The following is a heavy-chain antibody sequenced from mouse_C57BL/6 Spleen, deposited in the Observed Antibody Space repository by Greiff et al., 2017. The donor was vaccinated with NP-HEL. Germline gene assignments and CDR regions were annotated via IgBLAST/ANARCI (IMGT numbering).Heavy chain of an antibody. CDR3: ASPGVTGTDYYAMDY. CDR2: ISSGGSYT. D-gene: IGHD4-1*01. V-gene: IGHV5-6*01. CDR1: GFTFSSYG. Sequence: DVQLFHSRGEVVKPGGSLKLSCAASGFTFSSYGMSWVRQTQDKRLEWVATISSGGSYTYYPDSVKGRFTISRDHAKNTLYLQMSSLKSEDTAMYYCASPGVTGTDYYAMDYWGKGTSVTVSS. J-gene: IGHJ4*01.